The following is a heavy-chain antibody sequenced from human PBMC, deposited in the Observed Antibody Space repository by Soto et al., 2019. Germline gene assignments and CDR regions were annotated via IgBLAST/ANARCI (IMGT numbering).Heavy chain of an antibody. CDR2: IYYSGST. V-gene: IGHV4-59*01. CDR3: ARVSLYDILTGYEYYFDY. Sequence: SETLSLTCTVSGGSISSYYWSWIRQPPGKGLEWIGYIYYSGSTNYNPSLKSRVTISVDTSKNQFSLKLSSVTAADTAVYYCARVSLYDILTGYEYYFDYWGQGTLVTVSS. CDR1: GGSISSYY. J-gene: IGHJ4*02. D-gene: IGHD3-9*01.